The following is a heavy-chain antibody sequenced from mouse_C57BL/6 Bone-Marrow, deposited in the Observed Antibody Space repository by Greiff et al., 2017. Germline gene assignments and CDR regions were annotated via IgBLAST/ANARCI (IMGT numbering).Heavy chain of an antibody. Sequence: QVQLQQPGAELVKPGASVKLSCKASGYTFTSYWMHWVKQRPGQGLEWIGMIHPNSGSTNYNEKFKSKATLTVDKSSSTAYMQLSSLTSEDSAVYYCARKMGPSGSSYNFDYWGQGTTLTVSS. J-gene: IGHJ2*01. V-gene: IGHV1-64*01. CDR1: GYTFTSYW. CDR2: IHPNSGST. D-gene: IGHD1-1*01. CDR3: ARKMGPSGSSYNFDY.